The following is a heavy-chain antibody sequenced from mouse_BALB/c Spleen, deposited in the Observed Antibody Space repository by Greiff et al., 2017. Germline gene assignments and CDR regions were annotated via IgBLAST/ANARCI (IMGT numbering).Heavy chain of an antibody. CDR2: IWGGGST. J-gene: IGHJ4*01. Sequence: QVQLKESGPGLVAPSQSLSITCTVSGFSLTDYGVSWIRQPPGKGLEWLGVIWGGGSTYYNSALKSRLSISKDNSKSQVFLKMNSLQTDDTAMYYCAKQAPYYGSSYNAMDYWGQGTSVTVSS. CDR1: GFSLTDYG. D-gene: IGHD1-1*01. V-gene: IGHV2-6-5*01. CDR3: AKQAPYYGSSYNAMDY.